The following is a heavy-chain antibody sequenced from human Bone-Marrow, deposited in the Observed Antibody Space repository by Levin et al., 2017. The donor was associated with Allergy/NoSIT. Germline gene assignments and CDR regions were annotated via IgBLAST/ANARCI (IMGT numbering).Heavy chain of an antibody. CDR2: IYWDDDK. V-gene: IGHV2-5*02. Sequence: SGPTLVKPTQTLTLTCTFSGFSPSSSGVGVGWFRQPPGKALEWLAVIYWDDDKRYSPSLKNRLTITKDTAKNQVVLTLTNMDPVDTATYYCAHSGGYNSGKSYFDYWGQGTLVTASS. CDR3: AHSGGYNSGKSYFDY. J-gene: IGHJ4*02. CDR1: GFSPSSSGVG. D-gene: IGHD6-19*01.